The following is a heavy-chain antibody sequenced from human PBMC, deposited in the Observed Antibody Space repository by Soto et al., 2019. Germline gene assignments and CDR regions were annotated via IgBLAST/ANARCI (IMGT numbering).Heavy chain of an antibody. Sequence: GGSLRLSCAASGFTFSSYSMNWVRQAPGKGLEWVSSISSSSSYIYYADSVKGRFTISRDNAKNSLYLQMNSLRAEDTAVYYCARVAPRYCSSTSCYTHHYYYGMDVWGQGTTVTVSS. V-gene: IGHV3-21*01. CDR2: ISSSSSYI. CDR3: ARVAPRYCSSTSCYTHHYYYGMDV. D-gene: IGHD2-2*02. J-gene: IGHJ6*02. CDR1: GFTFSSYS.